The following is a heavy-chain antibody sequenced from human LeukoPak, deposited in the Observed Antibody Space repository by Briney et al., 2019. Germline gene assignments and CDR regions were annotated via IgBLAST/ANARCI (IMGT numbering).Heavy chain of an antibody. CDR1: GGSFSGYY. J-gene: IGHJ4*02. CDR3: ARDEEIAAALDY. CDR2: INHSGST. D-gene: IGHD6-13*01. V-gene: IGHV4-34*01. Sequence: SETLSLTCAVYGGSFSGYYWSWIRQPPGKGLEWIGEINHSGSTNYNPSLKSRVTISVDTSKNQFSLKLSSVTAADTAVYYCARDEEIAAALDYWGQGTLVTVSS.